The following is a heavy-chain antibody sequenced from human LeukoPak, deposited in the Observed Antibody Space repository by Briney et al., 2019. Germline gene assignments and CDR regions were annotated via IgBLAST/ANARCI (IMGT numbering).Heavy chain of an antibody. Sequence: SETLSLTCTVSGGSISSSSYYWGWIRQPPGKGLEWIGSIYYSGSTYYNPSLKSRVTISVDTSKNQFSLKLSSVTAADTAVYYCARDHRRFLEYGSDDWFDPWGQGTLVTASS. J-gene: IGHJ5*02. CDR3: ARDHRRFLEYGSDDWFDP. D-gene: IGHD3-3*01. V-gene: IGHV4-39*07. CDR1: GGSISSSSYY. CDR2: IYYSGST.